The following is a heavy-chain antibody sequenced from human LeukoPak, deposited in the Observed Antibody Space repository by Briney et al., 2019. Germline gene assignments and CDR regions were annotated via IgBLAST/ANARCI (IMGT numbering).Heavy chain of an antibody. Sequence: PSETLSLTCAVSGGSISSSNWWSWVRQPPGKGLEWIGEIYHSGSTNYNPSLKSRVTISVDKSENQFSLKLSSVTAADTAVYYCASLRGPLGYGDYVVDYWGQGTLVTVSS. CDR3: ASLRGPLGYGDYVVDY. D-gene: IGHD4-17*01. J-gene: IGHJ4*02. CDR2: IYHSGST. V-gene: IGHV4-4*02. CDR1: GGSISSSNW.